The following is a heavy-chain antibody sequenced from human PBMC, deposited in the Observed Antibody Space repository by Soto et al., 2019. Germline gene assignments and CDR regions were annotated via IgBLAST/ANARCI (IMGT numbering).Heavy chain of an antibody. CDR3: GREKSGSYYLGLGFDS. V-gene: IGHV4-59*01. J-gene: IGHJ5*01. Sequence: SETLSLTCTVSGGSISRYYWSWIRQPPGKGLEWIGYIYYSGSTNYNPSLKSRVTISVDTSKNQFSLKLSSVTAADTAVYYCGREKSGSYYLGLGFDSWGQGTLVTVSS. D-gene: IGHD1-26*01. CDR2: IYYSGST. CDR1: GGSISRYY.